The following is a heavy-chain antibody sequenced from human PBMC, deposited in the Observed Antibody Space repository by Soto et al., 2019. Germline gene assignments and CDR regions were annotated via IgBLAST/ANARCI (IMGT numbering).Heavy chain of an antibody. Sequence: EVQLVESGGGLVQPGGSLRLSCAASGFSFTNIWMYWVRQAQGKGLVWVSRINEDGSMTSHADSVRGRFTISRDNAKNSLYVHMNSRRAEDTAVYDCVTGFRWGQGTLVTVSS. CDR1: GFSFTNIW. V-gene: IGHV3-74*01. CDR2: INEDGSMT. J-gene: IGHJ4*02. CDR3: VTGFR.